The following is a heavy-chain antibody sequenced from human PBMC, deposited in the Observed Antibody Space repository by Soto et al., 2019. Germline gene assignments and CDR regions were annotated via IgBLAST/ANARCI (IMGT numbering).Heavy chain of an antibody. Sequence: EVQLVESGGGLVQPGGSLRLSCGASGFRFDIYSMNWIRQAPGKGLEWSAYITSDTNTIKYADSVKGRFTISRDNDKNLVYLQMTGLRDDDTAVYYCARSVEGHFDYWGQGTVVTVSA. J-gene: IGHJ4*02. CDR1: GFRFDIYS. D-gene: IGHD6-19*01. V-gene: IGHV3-48*02. CDR2: ITSDTNTI. CDR3: ARSVEGHFDY.